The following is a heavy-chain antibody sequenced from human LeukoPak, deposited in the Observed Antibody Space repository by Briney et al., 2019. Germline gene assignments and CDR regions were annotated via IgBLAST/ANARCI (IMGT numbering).Heavy chain of an antibody. CDR2: ITSSSSDI. V-gene: IGHV3-21*01. Sequence: GGTLRLSCAASGFTFSSYGMNWVRQAPGKGLEWVAFITSSSSDIYYTDSVKGRFTISRDNAKNSLYLQMNSLRAEDTAVYYYCTNNGGVCSCLHYYYYMDVWGKGTTVTVSS. CDR3: CTNNGGVCSCLHYYYYMDV. CDR1: GFTFSSYG. J-gene: IGHJ6*03. D-gene: IGHD2-8*01.